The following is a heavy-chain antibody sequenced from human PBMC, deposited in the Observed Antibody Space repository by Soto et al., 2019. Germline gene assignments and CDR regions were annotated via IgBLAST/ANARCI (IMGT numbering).Heavy chain of an antibody. V-gene: IGHV3-64*01. CDR2: ISSNGGST. CDR3: ARGVVVVVATYGMDV. Sequence: EVQLVESGGGLVQPGGSLRLSCAASGFTFSSYAMHWARQAPGKGLEYVSAISSNGGSTYYANSVKGRFTISRDNSKNTLYLQMGSLRAEDMAVYYCARGVVVVVATYGMDVWGQGTTVTVSS. D-gene: IGHD2-15*01. CDR1: GFTFSSYA. J-gene: IGHJ6*02.